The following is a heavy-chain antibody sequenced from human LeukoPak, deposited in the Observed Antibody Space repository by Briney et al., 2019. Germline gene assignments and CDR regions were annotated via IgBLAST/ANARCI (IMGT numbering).Heavy chain of an antibody. J-gene: IGHJ4*02. Sequence: GGSLRLSCAASGFTFSSYAMKWVRQAPGKGLGWVSSITSVGTYIYYEDSVRGRFTISRDNAKNSLYLQMNSLRAEDTAIYYCAGDRGFRSPKRHGAGSNYRGFDYWGQGTLVIVSS. D-gene: IGHD3-10*01. CDR1: GFTFSSYA. CDR3: AGDRGFRSPKRHGAGSNYRGFDY. CDR2: ITSVGTYI. V-gene: IGHV3-21*06.